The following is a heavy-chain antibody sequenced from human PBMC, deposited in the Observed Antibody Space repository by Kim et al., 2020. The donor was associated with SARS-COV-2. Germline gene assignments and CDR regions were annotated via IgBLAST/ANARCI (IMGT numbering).Heavy chain of an antibody. CDR2: IYPGDSDT. V-gene: IGHV5-51*01. J-gene: IGHJ4*02. CDR1: GYSFTNYW. Sequence: GESLKISCEASGYSFTNYWIGWVRQLPGKGLEWMGIIYPGDSDTRYSPSFQGQVTISADKSISTAYLQWSSLQASDTAMYYCARPGAGGGNYFQYWGQGTLVTISP. D-gene: IGHD6-13*01. CDR3: ARPGAGGGNYFQY.